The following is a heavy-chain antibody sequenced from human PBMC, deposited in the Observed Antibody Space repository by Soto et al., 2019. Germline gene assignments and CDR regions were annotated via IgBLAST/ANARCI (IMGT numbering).Heavy chain of an antibody. V-gene: IGHV3-30*18. CDR1: GLTFSAYG. J-gene: IGHJ3*02. CDR2: ISYDGSKK. CDR3: AKASHCNKGRCSLGLIGDRAFDI. Sequence: QARLVESGGGVVQPGRSLRLSCEASGLTFSAYGMHWVRQAPGKRLEWVATISYDGSKKYFGDSVKGRFTISRDNSKSTLYLEMNSLRTEDTAVYYCAKASHCNKGRCSLGLIGDRAFDIWGQGTMVTVSS. D-gene: IGHD2-8*01.